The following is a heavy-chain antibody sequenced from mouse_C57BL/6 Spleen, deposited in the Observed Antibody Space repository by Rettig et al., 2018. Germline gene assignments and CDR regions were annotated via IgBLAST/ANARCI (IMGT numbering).Heavy chain of an antibody. CDR3: ARAYGNYPYFDY. V-gene: IGHV7-1*01. CDR1: GFTFSDFY. Sequence: EVKLVESGGGLVQSGRSLRLSCATSGFTFSDFYMEWVRQAPGKGLEWIAASRNKANDYTTEYSASVKGRFIVSRDTSQSILYLQMNALRAEDTAIYYCARAYGNYPYFDYWGQGTTLTVSS. CDR2: SRNKANDYTT. J-gene: IGHJ2*01. D-gene: IGHD2-1*01.